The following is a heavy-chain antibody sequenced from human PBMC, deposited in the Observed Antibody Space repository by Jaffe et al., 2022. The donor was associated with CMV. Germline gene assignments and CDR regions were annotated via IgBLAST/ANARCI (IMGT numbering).Heavy chain of an antibody. CDR2: IIPIFGTA. V-gene: IGHV1-69*01. D-gene: IGHD2-15*01. Sequence: QVQLVQSGAEVKKPGSSVKVSCKASGGTFSSYAISWVRQAPGQGLEWMGGIIPIFGTANYAQKFQGRVTITADESTSTAYMELSSLRSEDTAVYYCARGGGGNSPTYTSYYYYGMDVWGQGTTVTVSS. CDR3: ARGGGGNSPTYTSYYYYGMDV. J-gene: IGHJ6*02. CDR1: GGTFSSYA.